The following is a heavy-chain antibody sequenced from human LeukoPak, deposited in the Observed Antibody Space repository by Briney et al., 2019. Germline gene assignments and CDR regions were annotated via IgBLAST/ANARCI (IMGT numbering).Heavy chain of an antibody. D-gene: IGHD3-9*01. CDR3: AHSHYDILTGYAYFDY. V-gene: IGHV2-5*02. CDR1: GFSLSTSGVG. Sequence: SGPTLVNPTQTPTLTCTFSGFSLSTSGVGVGWIRQPPGKALEWLALIYWDDDKRYSPSLKSRLTITKDTSKNQVVLTMTNMDPVDTATYYCAHSHYDILTGYAYFDYWGQGTLVTVSS. CDR2: IYWDDDK. J-gene: IGHJ4*02.